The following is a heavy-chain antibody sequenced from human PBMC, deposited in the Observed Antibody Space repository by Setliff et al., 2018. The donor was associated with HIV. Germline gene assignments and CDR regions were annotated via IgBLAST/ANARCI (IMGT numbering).Heavy chain of an antibody. J-gene: IGHJ4*02. CDR1: GFTFGSYW. CDR2: INSDGSTT. CDR3: ARVSRAEGLH. D-gene: IGHD6-13*01. Sequence: PGGSLRLSCVASGFTFGSYWMHWVRQAPGKGLVWVSLINSDGSTTNYADSVKGRFTISRDNAKNSLYLQMNSLRAEDTAVYYCARVSRAEGLHWGQGTLVTVSS. V-gene: IGHV3-74*01.